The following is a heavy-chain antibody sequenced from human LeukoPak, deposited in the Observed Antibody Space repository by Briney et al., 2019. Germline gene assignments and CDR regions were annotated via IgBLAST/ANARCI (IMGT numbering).Heavy chain of an antibody. CDR1: GGSISSSNW. CDR2: IYHSGST. Sequence: SETLSLTCAVSGGSISSSNWWSWVRQPPGEGLEWIGEIYHSGSTYYNPSLKSRVTISVDTSKNQFSLKLSSVTAADTAVYYCARGDYDFWSGLNLGYYYYIDVWGKGTTVTVSS. D-gene: IGHD3-3*01. CDR3: ARGDYDFWSGLNLGYYYYIDV. V-gene: IGHV4-4*02. J-gene: IGHJ6*03.